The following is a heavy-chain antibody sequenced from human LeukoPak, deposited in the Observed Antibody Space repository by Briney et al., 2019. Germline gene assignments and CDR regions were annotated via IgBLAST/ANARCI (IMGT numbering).Heavy chain of an antibody. V-gene: IGHV3-48*02. Sequence: GSLRLSCAASGFTFSSYSMNWVRQAPGKGLDWVSYISSTGTTMYYAASVKGRFTISRDNAKNSLYLQMNSLRDEDTAVYYCAVEGYCSGGSCYTNWFDPWGQGTLITVSS. CDR1: GFTFSSYS. CDR2: ISSTGTTM. D-gene: IGHD2-15*01. J-gene: IGHJ5*02. CDR3: AVEGYCSGGSCYTNWFDP.